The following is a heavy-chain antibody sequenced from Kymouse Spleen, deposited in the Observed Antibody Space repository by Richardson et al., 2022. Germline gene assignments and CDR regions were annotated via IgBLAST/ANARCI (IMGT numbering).Heavy chain of an antibody. CDR3: TGLDY. CDR1: GGSISSYY. Sequence: QVQLQESGPGLVKPSETLSLTCTVSGGSISSYYWSWIRQPPGKGLEWIGYIYYSGSTNYNPSLKSRVTISVDTSKNQFSLKLSSVTAADTAVYYCTGLDYWGQGTLVTVSS. J-gene: IGHJ4*02. D-gene: IGHD1-1*01,IGHD1-20*01,IGHD1-7*01. CDR2: IYYSGST. V-gene: IGHV4-59*01.